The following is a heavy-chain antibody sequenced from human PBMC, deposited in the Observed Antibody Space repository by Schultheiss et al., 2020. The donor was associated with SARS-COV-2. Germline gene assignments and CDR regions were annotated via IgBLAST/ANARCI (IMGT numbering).Heavy chain of an antibody. Sequence: GGSLRLSCAASGFTFSSYAMSWVRQAPGKGLEWVSAISCSGGSTYYADSVKGRFTISRDNSKNTLYLQMNSLRAEDTAVYYCAKVRGSYYGVDYWGQGTLVTVSS. D-gene: IGHD1-26*01. CDR2: ISCSGGST. CDR1: GFTFSSYA. V-gene: IGHV3-23*01. CDR3: AKVRGSYYGVDY. J-gene: IGHJ4*02.